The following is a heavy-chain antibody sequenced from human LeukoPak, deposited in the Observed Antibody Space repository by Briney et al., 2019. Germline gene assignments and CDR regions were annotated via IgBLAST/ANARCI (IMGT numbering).Heavy chain of an antibody. D-gene: IGHD1-1*01. CDR3: AREGAGTGTTDYYYYYMDV. CDR1: GYTFTSYG. V-gene: IGHV1-18*01. J-gene: IGHJ6*03. Sequence: ASVKVSCKASGYTFTSYGISWVRQAPGQGLEWMGWISAYNGNTNYAQKLQGRVTMTTDASTSTAYMELRSLRSDDTAVYYCAREGAGTGTTDYYYYYMDVWGKGTTVTVSS. CDR2: ISAYNGNT.